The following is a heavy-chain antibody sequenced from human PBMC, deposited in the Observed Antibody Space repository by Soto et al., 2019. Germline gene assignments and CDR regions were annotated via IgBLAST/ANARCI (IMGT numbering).Heavy chain of an antibody. D-gene: IGHD3-3*01. CDR1: GYTFTSYA. J-gene: IGHJ6*02. CDR3: AREGDFWSGYYLYYYGMDV. CDR2: INAGNGNT. V-gene: IGHV1-3*01. Sequence: QVQLVQSGAEVKKPGASVKVSCKASGYTFTSYAMHWVRQAPGQRLEWMGWINAGNGNTKYSQKFQGRVTITRDTSASTAYMELSSLRSEDTAVYYCAREGDFWSGYYLYYYGMDVWGQGTTVTVSS.